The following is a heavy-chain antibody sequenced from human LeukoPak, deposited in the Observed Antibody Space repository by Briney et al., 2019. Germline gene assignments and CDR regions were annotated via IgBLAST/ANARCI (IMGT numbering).Heavy chain of an antibody. J-gene: IGHJ4*02. V-gene: IGHV4-38-2*02. D-gene: IGHD2-15*01. Sequence: SETLSLTCTVSGYSISSGYYWGWIRQPPEMGLEWIGSFDHSGSTFYNPSLKSRVTISVDTSKNQFSLKLSSVTAADTAMYYCAREYCSGGSCYSGYWGQGTLVTVSS. CDR1: GYSISSGYY. CDR3: AREYCSGGSCYSGY. CDR2: FDHSGST.